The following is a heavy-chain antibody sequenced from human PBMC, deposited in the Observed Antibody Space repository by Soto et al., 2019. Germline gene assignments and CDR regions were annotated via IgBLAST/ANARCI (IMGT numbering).Heavy chain of an antibody. CDR2: IVVGSGNT. CDR3: AVGSSSWHFATYYYYGMDV. J-gene: IGHJ6*02. Sequence: SVKVSCKDSGYTFTSSAVQWVRQARGQRLEWIGWIVVGSGNTNYAQKFQERVTITRDMSTSTAYMELSSLRSEDTAVYYCAVGSSSWHFATYYYYGMDVWGQGTTVTVSS. CDR1: GYTFTSSA. D-gene: IGHD6-13*01. V-gene: IGHV1-58*01.